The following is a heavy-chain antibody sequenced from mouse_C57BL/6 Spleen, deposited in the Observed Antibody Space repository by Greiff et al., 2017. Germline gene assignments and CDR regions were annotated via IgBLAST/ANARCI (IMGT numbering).Heavy chain of an antibody. CDR3: AAYYSNSY. CDR2: IDPSDSYT. CDR1: GYTFTSYW. D-gene: IGHD2-5*01. Sequence: VQLQQPGAELVRPGTSVKLSCKASGYTFTSYWMHWVKQRPGQGLEWIGVIDPSDSYTIYNQKFKGKATLTVDTSSSTAYMQLSSLTSEDSAVYYGAAYYSNSYWGQGTLGTVSA. J-gene: IGHJ3*01. V-gene: IGHV1-59*01.